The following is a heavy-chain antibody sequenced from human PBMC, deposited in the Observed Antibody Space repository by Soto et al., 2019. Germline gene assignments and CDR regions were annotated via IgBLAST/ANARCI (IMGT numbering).Heavy chain of an antibody. D-gene: IGHD2-8*02. Sequence: QVQLVESGGGVVQPGRSLRLSCAVSGFSVTTNGMHWVRQAPGKGLEWVAVISRDGATKFYADSVKGRFTISKDNSGNTLFLEMNSLRGDDMAVYYCTGEVASRYWGQGALVTVSS. CDR3: TGEVASRY. CDR2: ISRDGATK. V-gene: IGHV3-30*03. J-gene: IGHJ4*02. CDR1: GFSVTTNG.